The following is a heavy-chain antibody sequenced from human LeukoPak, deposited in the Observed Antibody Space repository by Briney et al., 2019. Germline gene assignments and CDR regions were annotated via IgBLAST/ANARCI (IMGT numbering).Heavy chain of an antibody. D-gene: IGHD1-26*01. V-gene: IGHV3-48*04. CDR3: ARDRGGSYSAIDY. Sequence: GGSLRLSCAASGFTFSSYSMNWVRQAPGKGLEWVSFISSSSSTIYYADSVKGRFTISRDNAKNSLYLQTNSLRAEDTAVYYCARDRGGSYSAIDYWGQGTLVTVSS. CDR1: GFTFSSYS. J-gene: IGHJ4*02. CDR2: ISSSSSTI.